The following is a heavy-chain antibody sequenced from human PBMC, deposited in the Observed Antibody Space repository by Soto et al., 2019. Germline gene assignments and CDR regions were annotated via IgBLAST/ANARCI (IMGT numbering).Heavy chain of an antibody. D-gene: IGHD3-22*01. Sequence: GASVKVSCKASGYTFTSYYMHWVRQAPGQGLEWMGIINPSGGSTSYAQKFQGRATMTRDTSTSTVYMELSSLRSEDTAVYYCARDSGYSHGSSGYYSPPDYWGQGTLVTVSS. CDR1: GYTFTSYY. J-gene: IGHJ4*02. CDR3: ARDSGYSHGSSGYYSPPDY. CDR2: INPSGGST. V-gene: IGHV1-46*01.